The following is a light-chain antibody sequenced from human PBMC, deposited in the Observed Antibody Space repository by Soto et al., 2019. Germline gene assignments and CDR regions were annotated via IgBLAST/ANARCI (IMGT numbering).Light chain of an antibody. CDR1: SSDVGGYNH. CDR2: EVN. J-gene: IGLJ3*02. V-gene: IGLV2-8*01. Sequence: QSALTQPPSASGSTGRSVTISCTGASSDVGGYNHVSWYQQHPGKAPKLMIYEVNKRPSGVPDRFSGSKSGNTASLTVSGLQAEDESDYYCNSYVVSDTWVFGGGTKLTVL. CDR3: NSYVVSDTWV.